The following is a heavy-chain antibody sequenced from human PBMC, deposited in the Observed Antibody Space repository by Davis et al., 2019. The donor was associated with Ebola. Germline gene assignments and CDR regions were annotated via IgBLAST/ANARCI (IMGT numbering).Heavy chain of an antibody. Sequence: GESLKISCAASGFNFSGSAMHWVRQASGKGLEWVGRIKSKANNYATAYAASVKGWFTISRDDSKNTAYLQMNSLRDDDTAVYYCAKDRRGYNSAADYWGQGTLVTVSS. CDR2: IKSKANNYAT. CDR3: AKDRRGYNSAADY. J-gene: IGHJ4*02. CDR1: GFNFSGSA. D-gene: IGHD5-24*01. V-gene: IGHV3-73*01.